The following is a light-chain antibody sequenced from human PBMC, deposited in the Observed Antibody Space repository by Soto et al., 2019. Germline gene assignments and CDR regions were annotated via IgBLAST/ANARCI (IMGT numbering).Light chain of an antibody. CDR2: AAS. J-gene: IGKJ1*01. CDR1: QRISSY. V-gene: IGKV1-39*01. Sequence: IQMTQSPSSLSASVGDGVTITCRVSQRISSYLNWYQQKPGKAPRLLIYAASTLQSGVPSGFSGSGSATIFTLTISSVQPEDSAIYYCQQSYTTPWTFGQGTKVDI. CDR3: QQSYTTPWT.